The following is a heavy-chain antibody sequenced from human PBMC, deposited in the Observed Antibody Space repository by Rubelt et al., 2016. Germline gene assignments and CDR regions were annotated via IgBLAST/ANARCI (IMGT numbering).Heavy chain of an antibody. J-gene: IGHJ4*02. CDR1: GFTFSSYA. CDR2: ISGSGGST. V-gene: IGHV3-23*01. CDR3: AKVGGGRVGAFDY. D-gene: IGHD1-26*01. Sequence: EAQLLESGGGLVQPGGSLRLSCAASGFTFSSYAMSWVRPAPGKGVEWVSAISGSGGSTSYADSVKGRFTIYRDNAKNTLYLQMNSLRAEDTAVYYCAKVGGGRVGAFDYWGQGTLVTVSS.